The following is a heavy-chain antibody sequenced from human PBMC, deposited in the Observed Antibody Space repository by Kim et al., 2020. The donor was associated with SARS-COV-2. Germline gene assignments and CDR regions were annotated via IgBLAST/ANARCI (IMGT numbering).Heavy chain of an antibody. CDR1: GGSISSYY. D-gene: IGHD3-22*01. V-gene: IGHV4-59*01. Sequence: SETLSLTCTVSGGSISSYYWSWIRQPPGKGLEWIGYIYYSGSTNYNPSLKSRVTISVDTSKNQFSLKLSSVTAADTAVYYCARQRGIYYDSSGYDYWGQGTLVTVSS. CDR2: IYYSGST. J-gene: IGHJ4*02. CDR3: ARQRGIYYDSSGYDY.